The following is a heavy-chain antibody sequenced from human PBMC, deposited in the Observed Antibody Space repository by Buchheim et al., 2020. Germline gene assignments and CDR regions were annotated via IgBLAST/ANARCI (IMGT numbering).Heavy chain of an antibody. CDR1: GFAFNNYG. V-gene: IGHV3-33*06. J-gene: IGHJ6*02. Sequence: QVQLVESGGGVVQPGRSLRLSCAASGFAFNNYGMHWVRQAPGKGLEWVAVIWYAGRDKYYAEFVKGRFTISRDNSKNMLYLQMNSLRAEDTAVYYCAKEGGAYGDYNHYYGLDVWGQGTT. D-gene: IGHD4-17*01. CDR3: AKEGGAYGDYNHYYGLDV. CDR2: IWYAGRDK.